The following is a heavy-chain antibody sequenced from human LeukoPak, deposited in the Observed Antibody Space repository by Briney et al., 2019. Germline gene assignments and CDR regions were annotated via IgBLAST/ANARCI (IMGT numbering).Heavy chain of an antibody. CDR2: INPNSGGT. CDR3: ARSLVVRSSFDY. J-gene: IGHJ4*02. V-gene: IGHV1-2*02. Sequence: VASVKVSCKASGYTFTGYYMHWVRQAPGQGLEWMGWINPNSGGTNYAQKFQGRVTMTRDTSISTAYMELSRLRSVDTAVYYCARSLVVRSSFDYWGQGTLVTVSS. CDR1: GYTFTGYY. D-gene: IGHD2-2*01.